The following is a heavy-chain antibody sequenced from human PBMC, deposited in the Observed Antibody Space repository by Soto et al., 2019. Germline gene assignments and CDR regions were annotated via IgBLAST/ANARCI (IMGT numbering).Heavy chain of an antibody. CDR1: GGSISSGVYY. D-gene: IGHD3-10*01. CDR2: IYSGST. J-gene: IGHJ4*02. V-gene: IGHV4-31*03. Sequence: QVQLQESGPGLVKPSQTLSLTCTVSGGSISSGVYYWSWIRQHPGKGLEWIGYIYSGSTYYNPSLKSRVTISVDTSKNQFSLKLSSVTAADTAVYYCATYGSGTYTPTTFDYWGQGTLVTVSS. CDR3: ATYGSGTYTPTTFDY.